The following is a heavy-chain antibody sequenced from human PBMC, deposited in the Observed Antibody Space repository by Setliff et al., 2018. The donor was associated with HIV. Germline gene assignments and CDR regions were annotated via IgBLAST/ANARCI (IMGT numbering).Heavy chain of an antibody. CDR3: ARPGVIVASIDY. CDR1: GGSFSGYY. Sequence: PSETLSLTCAVYGGSFSGYYWSWIRQPPGKGLEWIGEINHSGSTNYNPSLKSRVTISVDTSKNQFSLKLSSVTAADTAVYYCARPGVIVASIDYWGQGTLVTVSS. D-gene: IGHD3-10*01. V-gene: IGHV4-34*01. CDR2: INHSGST. J-gene: IGHJ4*02.